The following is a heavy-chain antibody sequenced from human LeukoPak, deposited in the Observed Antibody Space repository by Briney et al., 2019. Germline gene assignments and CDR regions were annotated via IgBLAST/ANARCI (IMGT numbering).Heavy chain of an antibody. CDR1: GGSINTYY. J-gene: IGHJ5*02. D-gene: IGHD2/OR15-2a*01. Sequence: SETQSLTCTVSGGSINTYYWSWIRQPAGKGLEWIGRIYTSGSTNYNPSLKSRVTISIDKSKNQLSLKLSSVTAADTAVYYCARDLWRFDPWGQGTLVTVTS. V-gene: IGHV4-4*07. CDR2: IYTSGST. CDR3: ARDLWRFDP.